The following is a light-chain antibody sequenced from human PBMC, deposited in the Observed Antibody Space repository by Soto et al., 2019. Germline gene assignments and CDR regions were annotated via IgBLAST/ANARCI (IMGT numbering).Light chain of an antibody. CDR1: QDITNY. CDR3: QHYGDFPFP. CDR2: GAS. V-gene: IGKV1-33*01. Sequence: DIQMTQSPSSLSASVGDRVTITCQASQDITNYLSWYQQKPGKAPKLLIYGASNLQKGVPSRFSGGGSGTDFTLTIRGLQPEDIATYYCQHYGDFPFPFGPGTKVEI. J-gene: IGKJ3*01.